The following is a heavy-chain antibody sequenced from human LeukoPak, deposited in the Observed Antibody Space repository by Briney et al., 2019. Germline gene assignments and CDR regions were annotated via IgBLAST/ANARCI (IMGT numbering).Heavy chain of an antibody. D-gene: IGHD1-26*01. V-gene: IGHV3-21*01. CDR1: GSTFSSYS. Sequence: GGSLRLSCAASGSTFSSYSMNWVRQAPGKGLEWVSSISSSSSYIYYADSVKGRFTISRDNAENSLYLQMNSLRAEDTAVYYCARGPSGSYYYYYYYMDVWGKGTTVTVSS. CDR3: ARGPSGSYYYYYYYMDV. J-gene: IGHJ6*03. CDR2: ISSSSSYI.